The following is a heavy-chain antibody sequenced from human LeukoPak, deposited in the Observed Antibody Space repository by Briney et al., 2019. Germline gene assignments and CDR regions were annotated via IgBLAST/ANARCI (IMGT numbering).Heavy chain of an antibody. D-gene: IGHD6-13*01. Sequence: GGSLRLSCAASGFTVSSNYMSWVRQAPGKGLEWVSVIYSGGSTSYADSVKGRFTISRDKSKNTLYPQMNSLRAEDTAVYYCARDRAGSSSWYEGWFDPWGQGTLVTVSS. CDR3: ARDRAGSSSWYEGWFDP. CDR2: IYSGGST. V-gene: IGHV3-53*01. J-gene: IGHJ5*02. CDR1: GFTVSSNY.